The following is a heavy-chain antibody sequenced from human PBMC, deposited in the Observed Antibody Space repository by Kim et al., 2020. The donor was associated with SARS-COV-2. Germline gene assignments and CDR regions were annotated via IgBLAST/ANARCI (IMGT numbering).Heavy chain of an antibody. CDR2: TT. J-gene: IGHJ5*02. V-gene: IGHV4-31*02. CDR3: ARVRFGDVSP. Sequence: TTYYNPSLKGRVTISVTTSKNQFSLKLSSVTAADTAVYYCARVRFGDVSPWGQGTLVTVSS. D-gene: IGHD3-10*01.